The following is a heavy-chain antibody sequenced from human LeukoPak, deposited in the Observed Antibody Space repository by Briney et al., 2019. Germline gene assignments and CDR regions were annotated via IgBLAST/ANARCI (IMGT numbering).Heavy chain of an antibody. D-gene: IGHD4-17*01. CDR1: GYTFTIYG. CDR3: AGYGDYENDAFDI. Sequence: ASVKVSCKASGYTFTIYGISWVRQAPGQGLEWMGWISAYNGKTNYAQKLQGRVTMTTDTSTSTAYMELRSLRSDDTAVYYCAGYGDYENDAFDIWGQGTMVTVSS. J-gene: IGHJ3*02. CDR2: ISAYNGKT. V-gene: IGHV1-18*01.